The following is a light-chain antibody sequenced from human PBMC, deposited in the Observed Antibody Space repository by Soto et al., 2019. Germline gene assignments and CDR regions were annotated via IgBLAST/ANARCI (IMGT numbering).Light chain of an antibody. CDR2: DAS. J-gene: IGKJ1*01. CDR3: QQHSTFTPWS. V-gene: IGKV1-5*01. Sequence: DIQMTQSPSTLSASVGDRVTITCRANESIESWLAWYQQEPGKAPKLLIYDASNLQSGVPSRFSGGGSGTEFTLTISALQHEDFATFYCQQHSTFTPWSFGQGTKIEIK. CDR1: ESIESW.